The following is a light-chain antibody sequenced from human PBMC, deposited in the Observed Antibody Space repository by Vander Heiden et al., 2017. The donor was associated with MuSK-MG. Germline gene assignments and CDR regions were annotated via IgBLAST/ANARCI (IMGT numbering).Light chain of an antibody. V-gene: IGKV1-9*01. J-gene: IGKJ4*01. Sequence: DIQLTQSPSFLSTSVGDRVTITCRASQDISSYLAWYQQKPGKDPKLLSYAASTLQSGVPSRVSGSGSRTEFTLTISSLQPEDFATYYCRQRKTYPSTFGGGTKVEIK. CDR3: RQRKTYPST. CDR1: QDISSY. CDR2: AAS.